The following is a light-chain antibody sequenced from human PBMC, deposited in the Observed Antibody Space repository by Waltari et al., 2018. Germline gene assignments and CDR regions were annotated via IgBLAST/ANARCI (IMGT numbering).Light chain of an antibody. CDR1: PGDVRY. CDR2: YTS. V-gene: IGKV3D-11*01. J-gene: IGKJ4*01. CDR3: QQRANGLVT. Sequence: EIVLTQSPGPLSLSPGERAPLSCRASPGDVRYLAWYQQKPGLAPRLLIYYTSNRATAIPVRFIGSGSGTDVSYTSTSLESEDFAVYYCQQRANGLVTSGGGTKVELK.